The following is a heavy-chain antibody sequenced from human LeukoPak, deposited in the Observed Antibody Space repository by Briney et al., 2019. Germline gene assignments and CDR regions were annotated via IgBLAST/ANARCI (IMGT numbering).Heavy chain of an antibody. CDR2: IKHDGSEK. J-gene: IGHJ4*02. D-gene: IGHD3-16*01. CDR1: RFTFSSYW. V-gene: IGHV3-7*05. Sequence: PGGSLRLSCAASRFTFSSYWMSWVRQAPGKGLEWVANIKHDGSEKYYVDSVKGRFTISRDNAENSLYLQMNSLRAEDTAVYYCARAGNTYAYAYWGQGTLVTVSS. CDR3: ARAGNTYAYAY.